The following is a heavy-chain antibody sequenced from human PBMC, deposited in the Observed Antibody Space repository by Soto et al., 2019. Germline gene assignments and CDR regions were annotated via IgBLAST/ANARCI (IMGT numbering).Heavy chain of an antibody. CDR1: GFTFSSYS. V-gene: IGHV3-48*02. CDR3: ARDGADYDILTGYYKAPLCWLDY. Sequence: GGSLRLSCAASGFTFSSYSMNWVRQAPGKGLEWVSYISSSSSTIYYADSVKGRFTISRENAKNSRFLQRNSLRDEDTAVYYCARDGADYDILTGYYKAPLCWLDYWGQGTLVTVSS. J-gene: IGHJ4*02. CDR2: ISSSSSTI. D-gene: IGHD3-9*01.